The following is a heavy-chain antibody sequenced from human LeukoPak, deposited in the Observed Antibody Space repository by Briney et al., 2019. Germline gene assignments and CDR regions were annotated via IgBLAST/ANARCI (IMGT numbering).Heavy chain of an antibody. J-gene: IGHJ4*02. V-gene: IGHV4-59*01. D-gene: IGHD3-3*01. CDR3: ARGPDFWSDKTIDY. CDR1: GGSISSYY. Sequence: PSETLSLTCTVSGGSISSYYWSWIRQPPGKGLEWIGYIYYSGSTNYNPSLKSRVTISVDTSKTQSSLKLSSVTAADTAVYYCARGPDFWSDKTIDYWGQGTLVTVSS. CDR2: IYYSGST.